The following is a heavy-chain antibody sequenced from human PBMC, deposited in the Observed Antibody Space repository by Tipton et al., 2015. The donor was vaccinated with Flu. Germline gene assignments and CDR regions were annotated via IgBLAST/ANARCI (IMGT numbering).Heavy chain of an antibody. Sequence: SLRLSCAAAGFIFSDYWMIWFRQAPGKGLEWVANIKQDGSEKYYVNSVKGRFTIFRDNARNSLYLQMNGLRAEDTAVYYCVRSGEHTSLYVDFFQQWGQGTLVTVSS. J-gene: IGHJ1*01. CDR2: IKQDGSEK. CDR3: VRSGEHTSLYVDFFQQ. CDR1: GFIFSDYW. V-gene: IGHV3-7*01. D-gene: IGHD3-9*01.